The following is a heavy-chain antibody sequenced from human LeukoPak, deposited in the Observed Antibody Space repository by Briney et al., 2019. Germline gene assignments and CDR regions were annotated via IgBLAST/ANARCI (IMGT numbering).Heavy chain of an antibody. CDR2: ISSSGSTI. J-gene: IGHJ3*02. CDR3: ASTYDSSGHDAFDI. V-gene: IGHV3-48*03. CDR1: RFTFSSYE. D-gene: IGHD3-22*01. Sequence: GGSLRLSCAASRFTFSSYEMNWVRQAPGKGLEWVSYISSSGSTIYYADSVKGRFTISRDNAKNSLYLQMNSLRAEDTAVYYCASTYDSSGHDAFDIWGQGTMVTVSS.